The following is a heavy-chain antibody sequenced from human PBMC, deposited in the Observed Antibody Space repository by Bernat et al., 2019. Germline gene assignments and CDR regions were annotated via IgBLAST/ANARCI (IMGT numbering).Heavy chain of an antibody. CDR1: GGTFSSYA. V-gene: IGHV1-69*01. D-gene: IGHD3-10*02. CDR3: ARSRFRELLDLNWFDP. CDR2: IIPIFGTA. Sequence: QVQLVQSGAEVKKPGSSVKVSCKASGGTFSSYAISWVRQAPGQGLEWMGGIIPIFGTANYAQKFQGRVTTTADESTSTAYMELSSLRSEDTAVYYCARSRFRELLDLNWFDPWGQGTLVTVSS. J-gene: IGHJ5*02.